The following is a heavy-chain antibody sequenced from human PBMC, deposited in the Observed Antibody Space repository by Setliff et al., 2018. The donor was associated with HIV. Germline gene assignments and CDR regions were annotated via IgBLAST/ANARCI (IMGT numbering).Heavy chain of an antibody. CDR1: GGSISSGNYY. Sequence: PSETLSLTCSVSGGSISSGNYYWTWIRQPAGKGLEWIGRISTSGSTTYNPSINSRVTISVDTSKNQFSLKLTSVTAADTAVYYCARGLVNLSRYYYYMDDWGKGTTVTVSS. D-gene: IGHD3-10*01. V-gene: IGHV4-61*02. CDR3: ARGLVNLSRYYYYMDD. J-gene: IGHJ6*03. CDR2: ISTSGST.